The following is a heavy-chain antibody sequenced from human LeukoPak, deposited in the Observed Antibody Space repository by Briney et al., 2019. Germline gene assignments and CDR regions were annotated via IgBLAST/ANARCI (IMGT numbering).Heavy chain of an antibody. CDR3: ARHRRYSSGWFDYFDY. Sequence: PSETLSLTCTVSGDSMSSSSYYWCWIRQPPGKGLEWIGSIYYRGSTYNNSSLKSRLTISVDTSKNQFSLKLSSVTAADTAVYYCARHRRYSSGWFDYFDYWGQGTLVTVSS. V-gene: IGHV4-39*01. CDR2: IYYRGST. J-gene: IGHJ4*02. D-gene: IGHD6-19*01. CDR1: GDSMSSSSYY.